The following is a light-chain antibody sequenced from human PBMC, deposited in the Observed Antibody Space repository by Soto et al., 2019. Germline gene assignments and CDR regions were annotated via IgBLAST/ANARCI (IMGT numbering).Light chain of an antibody. Sequence: SVLTQPASVSGSPGQSITISCTGTSSDVGGYNYVSWYQQYPGKAPKLMIYDVSNRPSGVSNRFSGSKSGNTASLTISGLQAEDEADYYCSSYRSSSTYVFGTGTKVTVL. CDR3: SSYRSSSTYV. CDR1: SSDVGGYNY. V-gene: IGLV2-14*01. CDR2: DVS. J-gene: IGLJ1*01.